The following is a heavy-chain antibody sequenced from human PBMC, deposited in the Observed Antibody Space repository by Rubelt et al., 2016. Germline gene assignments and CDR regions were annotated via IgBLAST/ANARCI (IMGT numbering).Heavy chain of an antibody. CDR3: TTGAFDAFDI. Sequence: TFSSYAMHWVRQAPGKGLEWVAVISYDGSNKYYADSVKGRFTISRDNSKNTLYLQMNSLKTEDTAVYYCTTGAFDAFDIWGQGTMVTVSS. J-gene: IGHJ3*02. CDR1: TFSSYA. CDR2: ISYDGSNK. V-gene: IGHV3-30*04.